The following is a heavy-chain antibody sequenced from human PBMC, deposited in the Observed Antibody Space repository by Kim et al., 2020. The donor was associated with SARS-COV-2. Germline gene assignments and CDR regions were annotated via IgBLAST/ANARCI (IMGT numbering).Heavy chain of an antibody. D-gene: IGHD2-2*01. CDR2: INHSGST. V-gene: IGHV4-34*01. CDR1: GGSFSGYY. J-gene: IGHJ2*01. Sequence: SETLSLTCAVYGGSFSGYYWSWIRQPPGKGLEWIGEINHSGSTNYNPSLKSRVTISVDTSKNQFSLKLSSVTAADTAVYYCARGRFHCSSTSCPRLVWYFDLWGRGTLVTVSS. CDR3: ARGRFHCSSTSCPRLVWYFDL.